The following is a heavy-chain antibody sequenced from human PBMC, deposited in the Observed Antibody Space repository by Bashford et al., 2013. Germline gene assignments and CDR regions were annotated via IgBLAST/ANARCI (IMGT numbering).Heavy chain of an antibody. V-gene: IGHV3-48*01. CDR3: ARDPVTSSGWFHDAFDI. J-gene: IGHJ3*02. Sequence: VRQAPGKGPEWLSYINSGSNGIYYADSVKGRFTTSRDNAENSLYLQMNSLRAEDTAVYYCARDPVTSSGWFHDAFDIWGPRDNGHRLL. D-gene: IGHD6-19*01. CDR2: INSGSNGI.